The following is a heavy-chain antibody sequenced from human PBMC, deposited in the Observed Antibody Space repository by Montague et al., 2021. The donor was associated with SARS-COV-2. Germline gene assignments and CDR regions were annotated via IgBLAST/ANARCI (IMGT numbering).Heavy chain of an antibody. CDR1: GGSISSYY. D-gene: IGHD6-25*01. Sequence: SETLSLTCTVSGGSISSYYWSWIRQPPGKGLEWIGYIYYSGSTNYNPSLKSRVTISVDTSKNQSSLKLSSVTAADTAVYYCARASGWMGNAFDIWGQGTMVTVSA. CDR2: IYYSGST. J-gene: IGHJ3*02. CDR3: ARASGWMGNAFDI. V-gene: IGHV4-59*01.